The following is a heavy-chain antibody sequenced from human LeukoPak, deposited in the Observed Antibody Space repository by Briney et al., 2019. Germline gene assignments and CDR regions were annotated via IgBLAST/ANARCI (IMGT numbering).Heavy chain of an antibody. J-gene: IGHJ3*02. Sequence: ASVKVSCKASGYTFTAYYIHWVRQAPGQGLEWVGRINCNSAGTNYAQKFRGRVTMARDTSISTVYMELSSLRSDDTAVYYCAVQTMVANTQGDAFDIWGPGTTVIVSS. CDR2: INCNSAGT. CDR1: GYTFTAYY. D-gene: IGHD2-15*01. CDR3: AVQTMVANTQGDAFDI. V-gene: IGHV1-2*06.